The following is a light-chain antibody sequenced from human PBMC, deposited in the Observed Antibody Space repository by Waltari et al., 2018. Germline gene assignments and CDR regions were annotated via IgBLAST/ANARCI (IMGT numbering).Light chain of an antibody. V-gene: IGKV3-15*01. CDR2: GAS. CDR1: QSVGTY. Sequence: ETVMTQSPATLSVSPGESGTLSCRTSQSVGTYLAWYQQRPGQAPRLLIYGASTRATGIPARFRGRGSGTEFTLTISGLQSKDSAVYYCQQYNNWPPGTFGQGTKVEI. J-gene: IGKJ1*01. CDR3: QQYNNWPPGT.